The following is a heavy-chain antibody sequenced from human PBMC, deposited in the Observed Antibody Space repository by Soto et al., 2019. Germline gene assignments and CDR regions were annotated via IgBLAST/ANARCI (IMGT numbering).Heavy chain of an antibody. D-gene: IGHD3-16*02. CDR2: ISNTGYNI. CDR3: ARVSQSFIEYFQH. Sequence: GGSLRLSCAASGFAFSSYEMIWVRPAPGKGLEWVSYISNTGYNIHYADSVKGRFTISRDNAKNLLFLQMNSLRAEDTAVYYCARVSQSFIEYFQHWGQGTLVTVSS. V-gene: IGHV3-48*03. CDR1: GFAFSSYE. J-gene: IGHJ1*01.